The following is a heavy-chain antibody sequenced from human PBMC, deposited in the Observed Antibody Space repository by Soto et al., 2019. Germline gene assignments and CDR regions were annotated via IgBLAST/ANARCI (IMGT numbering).Heavy chain of an antibody. V-gene: IGHV3-15*07. J-gene: IGHJ4*02. CDR2: IKSSTYGGTA. D-gene: IGHD1-26*01. CDR3: TSFFQLLGRLVDY. Sequence: EVQLVESGGGFVESGGSLRLSCAASGFSFKDAWMTWVRQAPGKGLEWVGRIKSSTYGGTADYGAAVKGRFTMSRDDSKDTLYLHMDGLTREDTGVYYCTSFFQLLGRLVDYWGPVTQVNVSS. CDR1: GFSFKDAW.